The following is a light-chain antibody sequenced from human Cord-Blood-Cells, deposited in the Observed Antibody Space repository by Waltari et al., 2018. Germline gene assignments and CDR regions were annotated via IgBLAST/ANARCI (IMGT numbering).Light chain of an antibody. V-gene: IGLV2-23*02. J-gene: IGLJ1*01. CDR3: CSYAGSSTYV. CDR2: EVS. Sequence: QSALTQPASVSGSPGQSITISCTGTSSDVGSYNLVCWYQQHPGKAPKLMIYEVSKRPSGVSNRFSGSKSGNTASLTISGLQAEDEADYSCCSYAGSSTYVFGTGTKVTVL. CDR1: SSDVGSYNL.